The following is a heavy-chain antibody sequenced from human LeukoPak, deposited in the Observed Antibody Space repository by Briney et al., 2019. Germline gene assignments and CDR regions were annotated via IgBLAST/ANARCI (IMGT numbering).Heavy chain of an antibody. D-gene: IGHD6-13*01. Sequence: PGGSLRLSCAASGFTFTRCAMHWLRQAPGKGLEYVSSISPNGDSTFYANSVKGRFTISRDNSKNTLFLQMGSLRAEDLAVYYCVAAAQDFDYWGQGTLVTVSS. V-gene: IGHV3-64*01. CDR1: GFTFTRCA. CDR3: VAAAQDFDY. CDR2: ISPNGDST. J-gene: IGHJ4*02.